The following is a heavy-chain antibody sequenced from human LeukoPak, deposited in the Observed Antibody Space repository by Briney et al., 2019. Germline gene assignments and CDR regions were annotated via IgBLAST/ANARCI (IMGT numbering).Heavy chain of an antibody. J-gene: IGHJ4*02. CDR3: ARVGYYDSSGYYYWYFDY. D-gene: IGHD3-22*01. Sequence: SETLSLTCTVSGYSISSGYYWGWIRQPPGKGLEWIGSIYHSGSTYYNPSLKSRVTISVDRSKNQFSLKMSSVTAADTAVYYCARVGYYDSSGYYYWYFDYWGQGTLVTVSS. CDR2: IYHSGST. V-gene: IGHV4-38-2*02. CDR1: GYSISSGYY.